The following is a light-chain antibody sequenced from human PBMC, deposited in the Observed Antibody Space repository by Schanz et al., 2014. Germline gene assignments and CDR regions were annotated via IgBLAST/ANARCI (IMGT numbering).Light chain of an antibody. CDR3: QQSYSIPWT. CDR2: AAS. V-gene: IGKV1-39*01. CDR1: QNIKSY. Sequence: DIQMTQSPSSLSASVGDRVTITCRASQNIKSYLNWYQQKPGQAPKVLIYAASRLQSGVPSNFSGSGSGAEFTLTISSLQPEDFATYFCQQSYSIPWTFGQGTKVEIK. J-gene: IGKJ1*01.